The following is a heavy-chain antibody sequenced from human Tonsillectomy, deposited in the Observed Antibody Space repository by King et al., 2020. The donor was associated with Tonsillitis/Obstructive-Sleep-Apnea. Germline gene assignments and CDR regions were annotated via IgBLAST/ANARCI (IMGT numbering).Heavy chain of an antibody. Sequence: VQLVQSGGGVVRPGGSLRLSCAASGFTFDDYGMSWVRQAPGKGLEWVSGINWNGGSTGYADSVKGRFTISRDNAKNSLYLQMNSLRAEDTALYYCARGSRTMVQGFIGNFDYWGQGTLVTVSS. CDR2: INWNGGST. J-gene: IGHJ4*02. CDR1: GFTFDDYG. V-gene: IGHV3-20*04. D-gene: IGHD3-10*01. CDR3: ARGSRTMVQGFIGNFDY.